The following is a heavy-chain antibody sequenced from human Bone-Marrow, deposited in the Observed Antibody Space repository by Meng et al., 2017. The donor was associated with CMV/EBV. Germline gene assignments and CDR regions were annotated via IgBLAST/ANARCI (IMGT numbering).Heavy chain of an antibody. D-gene: IGHD6-6*01. CDR1: GCTVTSDD. CDR3: GRSRARIAARRELDY. CDR2: MNRKSGNE. J-gene: IGHJ4*02. Sequence: SGCTVTSDDINWGRQDTGQGLEWMRWMNRKSGNEGKAQKFQDRGTITRNTSISTAYMELSSLRCEDTAVDYCGRSRARIAARRELDYWGQGTLVTVSS. V-gene: IGHV1-8*03.